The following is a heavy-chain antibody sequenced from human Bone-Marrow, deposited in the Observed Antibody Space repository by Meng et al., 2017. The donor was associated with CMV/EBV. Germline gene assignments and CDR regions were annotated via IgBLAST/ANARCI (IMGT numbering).Heavy chain of an antibody. CDR2: ISGSGGST. D-gene: IGHD3-10*01. CDR3: ARGYGSGSYRGY. J-gene: IGHJ4*02. Sequence: GESLKISCAASGFTFSSYAMSWVRQAPGKGLEWVSAISGSGGSTYYADSVKGRFTISRDNAKDTLYLQMNSLRAEDTAVYFCARGYGSGSYRGYWGQGTLVTVSS. V-gene: IGHV3-23*01. CDR1: GFTFSSYA.